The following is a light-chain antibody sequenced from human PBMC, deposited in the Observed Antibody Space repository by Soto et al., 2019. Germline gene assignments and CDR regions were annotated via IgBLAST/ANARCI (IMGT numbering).Light chain of an antibody. CDR2: EVS. J-gene: IGLJ1*01. CDR1: SSDAGVYNY. CDR3: SSYTSSGTYV. V-gene: IGLV2-14*01. Sequence: QSVLTQPASVSGSPGQSITISCTGTSSDAGVYNYVSWYQQHPGKAPKLMIYEVSDRPSGVSNRFSGSKSGNTASLTISGLQAEDEADYYCSSYTSSGTYVFGTGTKLTVL.